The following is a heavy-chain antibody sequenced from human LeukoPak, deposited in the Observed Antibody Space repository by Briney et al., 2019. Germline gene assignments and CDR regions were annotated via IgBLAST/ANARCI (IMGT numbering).Heavy chain of an antibody. D-gene: IGHD3-22*01. CDR3: ARESGLTYYYDSSGSDFDY. J-gene: IGHJ4*02. V-gene: IGHV3-33*01. CDR2: IWYDGSNK. Sequence: PGGSLRLSCAAPGFTFSSYGMHWVRQAPGKGLEWVAVIWYDGSNKYYADSVKGRFTISRDNSKYTLYLQMNSLRAEDTAVYYCARESGLTYYYDSSGSDFDYWGQGTLVTVSS. CDR1: GFTFSSYG.